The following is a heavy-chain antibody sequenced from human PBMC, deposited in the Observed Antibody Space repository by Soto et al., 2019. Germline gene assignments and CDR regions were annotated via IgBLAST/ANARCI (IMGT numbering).Heavy chain of an antibody. CDR3: ARESGYERYFDY. CDR2: IYYSGTT. J-gene: IGHJ4*02. CDR1: GGSISSYY. Sequence: QVQLQESGPGLVKPSETLSLTCTVSGGSISSYYWHWIRQSPGKGLEWIGYIYYSGTTNYNPSLKSRVTIXLXXSKNQFSWNLRSVTAADTAVYYCARESGYERYFDYWGLGTLVTVSS. D-gene: IGHD5-12*01. V-gene: IGHV4-59*01.